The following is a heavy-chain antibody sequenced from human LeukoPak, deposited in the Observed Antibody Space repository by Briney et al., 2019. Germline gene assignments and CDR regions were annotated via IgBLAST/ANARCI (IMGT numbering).Heavy chain of an antibody. Sequence: PGGSLRLSCAASGFTFSSYSMNWVRQAPGKGLEWESSISSSSYIYYADSVKGRFTISRDNAKNSLYLQMNSLRAEDTAVYYCARVGYCSSTSCHDFDYWGQGTLVTVSS. J-gene: IGHJ4*02. V-gene: IGHV3-21*01. D-gene: IGHD2-2*01. CDR1: GFTFSSYS. CDR3: ARVGYCSSTSCHDFDY. CDR2: ISSSSYI.